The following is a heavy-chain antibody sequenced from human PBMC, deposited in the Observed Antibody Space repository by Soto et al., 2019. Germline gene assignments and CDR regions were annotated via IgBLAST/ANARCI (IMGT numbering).Heavy chain of an antibody. CDR2: INAGNGNT. CDR1: GYTFTSYA. CDR3: ARDGGERVTWDFDY. D-gene: IGHD3-16*01. V-gene: IGHV1-3*01. J-gene: IGHJ4*02. Sequence: QVQLVQSGAEVKKPGASVKVSCKASGYTFTSYAMHWVRQAPGQRLEWMGWINAGNGNTKYSQKFQGRVTITRDTSASTAYMELSSLRSEDTAVYYCARDGGERVTWDFDYWGQGTLVTVSS.